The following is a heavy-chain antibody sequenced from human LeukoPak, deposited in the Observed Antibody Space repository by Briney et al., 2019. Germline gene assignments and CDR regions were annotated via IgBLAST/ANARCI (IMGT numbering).Heavy chain of an antibody. CDR3: AKLLGAATRYDY. CDR1: GFTFSTSW. D-gene: IGHD2-15*01. Sequence: GGSLRLSCVPSGFTFSTSWMSWVRQAPGKGREGVASINPDGSTRHHVDSVKSRFTISRDNAKKSLSLQMGALRAEDTAVYFCAKLLGAATRYDYWGLGTLVIVSS. CDR2: INPDGSTR. J-gene: IGHJ4*02. V-gene: IGHV3-7*01.